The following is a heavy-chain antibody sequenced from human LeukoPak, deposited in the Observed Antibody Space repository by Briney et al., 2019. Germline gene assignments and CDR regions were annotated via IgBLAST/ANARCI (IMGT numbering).Heavy chain of an antibody. CDR1: GDSIGSHY. CDR2: IFYVGST. J-gene: IGHJ3*02. D-gene: IGHD3-22*01. Sequence: RSSETLSLTCTVFGDSIGSHYWSWIRQPPGKGLEWIGYIFYVGSTNYNPSLKSRVTISVDTSKNQFSLKLNSVTAADTAVYYCARDYYDSRGEAFDIWGQGTMVTVSS. CDR3: ARDYYDSRGEAFDI. V-gene: IGHV4-59*11.